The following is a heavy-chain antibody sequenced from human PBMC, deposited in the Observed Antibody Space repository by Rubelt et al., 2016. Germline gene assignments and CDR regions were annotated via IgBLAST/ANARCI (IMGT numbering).Heavy chain of an antibody. Sequence: PNSGGTNYAQKFQGRVTMTRDTSISTAYMELSRLRSDDTAVYYCARAYSSSSGRFEPWGQGTLVTVSS. CDR2: PNSGGT. J-gene: IGHJ5*02. V-gene: IGHV1-2*02. D-gene: IGHD6-6*01. CDR3: ARAYSSSSGRFEP.